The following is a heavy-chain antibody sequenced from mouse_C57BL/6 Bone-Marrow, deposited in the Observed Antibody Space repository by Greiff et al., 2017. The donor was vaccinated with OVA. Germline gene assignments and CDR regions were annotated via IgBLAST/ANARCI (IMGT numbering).Heavy chain of an antibody. CDR3: ARPFITTVVARYWYFDV. D-gene: IGHD1-1*01. CDR1: GFTFSSYG. J-gene: IGHJ1*03. V-gene: IGHV5-6*02. Sequence: MLVESGGDLVKPGGSLKFPCAASGFTFSSYGMSWVRQTLDKRLEWVATISSGGSYTYYPDSVKGRFTISRDNAKNTLYLQMSSLKSEDTAMYYCARPFITTVVARYWYFDVWGTGTTVTVSS. CDR2: ISSGGSYT.